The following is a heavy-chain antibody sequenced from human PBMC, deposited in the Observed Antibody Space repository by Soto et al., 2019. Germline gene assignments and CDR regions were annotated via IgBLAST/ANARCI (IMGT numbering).Heavy chain of an antibody. V-gene: IGHV4-31*03. Sequence: SETLSLTCTVSGGSISSGGYYWSWIRQHPGKGLEWIGYIYYSGSTYYNPSLKSRVTISVDTSKDQFSLKLSSVTAADTAVYYCARDEASSGRFDYWGQGTLVTVSS. CDR1: GGSISSGGYY. D-gene: IGHD6-19*01. CDR2: IYYSGST. J-gene: IGHJ4*02. CDR3: ARDEASSGRFDY.